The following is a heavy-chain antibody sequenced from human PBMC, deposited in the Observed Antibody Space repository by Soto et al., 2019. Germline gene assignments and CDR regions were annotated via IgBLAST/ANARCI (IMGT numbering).Heavy chain of an antibody. CDR2: IYYSGST. CDR1: GGSISSSSYY. V-gene: IGHV4-39*01. D-gene: IGHD6-19*01. J-gene: IGHJ4*02. CDR3: ARLYSSGWYSSDYFDY. Sequence: SETLSLTCTVSGGSISSSSYYWGWIRQPPGKGLEWIGSIYYSGSTYYNPSLKSRVTISVDTSKNQFSLKLSSVTAADTAVYYCARLYSSGWYSSDYFDYWGQGTLVTVSS.